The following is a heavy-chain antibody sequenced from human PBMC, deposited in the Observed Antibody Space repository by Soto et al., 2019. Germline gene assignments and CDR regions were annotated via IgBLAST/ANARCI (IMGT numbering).Heavy chain of an antibody. D-gene: IGHD4-17*01. CDR1: GYTFTSYY. J-gene: IGHJ2*01. CDR2: INPSGGST. V-gene: IGHV1-46*01. CDR3: ASTTVTTLRYWYFDL. Sequence: QVQLVQSGAEVKKPGASVKVSCKASGYTFTSYYMHWVRQAPGQGLEWMGIINPSGGSTSYAQKFQGRVNMTRDTSTSTVYMELSSLRSEDTAVYYCASTTVTTLRYWYFDLWGRGTLVTVSS.